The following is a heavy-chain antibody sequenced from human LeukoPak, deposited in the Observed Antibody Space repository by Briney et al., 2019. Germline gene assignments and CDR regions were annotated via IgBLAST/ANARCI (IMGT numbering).Heavy chain of an antibody. CDR1: GFTFKDYW. CDR2: IKSDGSST. J-gene: IGHJ6*02. CDR3: ARRRTNYYYHYGMDV. V-gene: IGHV3-74*01. Sequence: GGSLRLSCAASGFTFKDYWMHWVRQAPEKGLVWVSRIKSDGSSTSYADSVKGRFTISRDNAKNTLYLQMKSLRAEDSGVYYCARRRTNYYYHYGMDVWGQGTTVTVSS.